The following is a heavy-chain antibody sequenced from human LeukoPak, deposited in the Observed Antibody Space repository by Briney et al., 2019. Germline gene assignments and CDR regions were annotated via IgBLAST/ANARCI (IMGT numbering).Heavy chain of an antibody. Sequence: GASVKVSCKASGYTFTNHGISWVRQAPGQGLEWMGWISTYYGNTNYAQKLQGRVTMTTDTSTSTAFMELRSLRSDDTAVYYCARDEGYCTITTCYRNWFGPWGQGTLVTVSS. CDR2: ISTYYGNT. CDR3: ARDEGYCTITTCYRNWFGP. D-gene: IGHD2-2*01. J-gene: IGHJ5*02. CDR1: GYTFTNHG. V-gene: IGHV1-18*01.